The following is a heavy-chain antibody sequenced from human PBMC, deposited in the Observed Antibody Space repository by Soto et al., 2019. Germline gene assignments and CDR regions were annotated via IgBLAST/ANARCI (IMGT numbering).Heavy chain of an antibody. V-gene: IGHV1-46*01. CDR2: INPSGGST. CDR3: ARGEYSSSSLAVGRRTTTFDY. D-gene: IGHD6-6*01. CDR1: GYTLTSYA. Sequence: ASVKVSCKASGYTLTSYAMHWVRQAPGQGLEWMGIINPSGGSTSYAQKFQGRVTMTRDTSTSTVYMELSSLRSEDTAVYYCARGEYSSSSLAVGRRTTTFDYWGQGTLVTVSS. J-gene: IGHJ4*02.